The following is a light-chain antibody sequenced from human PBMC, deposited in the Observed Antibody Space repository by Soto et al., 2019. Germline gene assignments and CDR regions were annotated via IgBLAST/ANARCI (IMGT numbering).Light chain of an antibody. J-gene: IGKJ2*01. V-gene: IGKV3-20*01. Sequence: EIVLTQSPGTLSLSPGERATLSCRASQSVNNNYLAWYQHKPGQAPRLLIYGASSRATGQAHRFTGSGAGTYFTTTNSRLEPEEFAVYYCQQYGTTPYTFGQGTKLEIK. CDR3: QQYGTTPYT. CDR2: GAS. CDR1: QSVNNNY.